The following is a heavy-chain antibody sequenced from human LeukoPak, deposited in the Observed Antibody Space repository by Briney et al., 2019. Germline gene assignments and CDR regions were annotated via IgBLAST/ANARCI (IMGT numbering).Heavy chain of an antibody. CDR3: ARDVGPMVRGVTDYYYGMDV. J-gene: IGHJ6*02. Sequence: RASVKVSCKASGGTFSSYAISWVRQAPGQGLEWMGGIIPIFGTANYAQKFQGRVTITADESTSTAYVELSSLRSEDTAVYYCARDVGPMVRGVTDYYYGMDVWGQGTTVTVSS. CDR1: GGTFSSYA. CDR2: IIPIFGTA. V-gene: IGHV1-69*01. D-gene: IGHD3-10*01.